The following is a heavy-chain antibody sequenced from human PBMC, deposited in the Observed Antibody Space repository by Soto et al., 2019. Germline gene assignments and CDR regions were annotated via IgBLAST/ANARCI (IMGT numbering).Heavy chain of an antibody. CDR3: ARDNAVYCSSSSWLSYGMDG. CDR1: GFIVSSNY. Sequence: EVQLVESGGGLTQPGGSLRLSCAASGFIVSSNYMGWVRQAPGKGLEWVSVIYSGGSTYYADSVKGRFTISRDNSKNTLYLQMNSLRAEDTAVYYCARDNAVYCSSSSWLSYGMDGWGQGTTVIVS. J-gene: IGHJ6*02. D-gene: IGHD2-2*01. CDR2: IYSGGST. V-gene: IGHV3-53*01.